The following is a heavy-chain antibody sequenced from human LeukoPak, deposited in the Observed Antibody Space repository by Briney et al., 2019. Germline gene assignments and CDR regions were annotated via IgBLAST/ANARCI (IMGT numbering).Heavy chain of an antibody. CDR1: GFTFSDYG. D-gene: IGHD2-8*01. J-gene: IGHJ4*02. CDR2: ITYDGRTD. CDR3: ARGLYCTNGVCYTWGPTPFDY. V-gene: IGHV3-30*03. Sequence: PGRSLRLSCAASGFTFSDYGMHWVRQAPGKGLEWVAVITYDGRTDYYADSVKGRFTISRDNSKNTLYLQMNSLRAEDTAVYYCARGLYCTNGVCYTWGPTPFDYWGQGTLVTVSS.